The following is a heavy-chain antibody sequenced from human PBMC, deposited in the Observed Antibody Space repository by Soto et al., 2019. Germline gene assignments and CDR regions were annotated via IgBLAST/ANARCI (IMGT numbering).Heavy chain of an antibody. CDR1: SGSISSSNW. CDR2: IFHSGST. J-gene: IGHJ6*03. Sequence: SETLSLTCVVSSGSISSSNWWSWVRQSPGKGLEWIGKIFHSGSTSYNPSLKSRVTISVDKSKNQFSLKLSSVTAADTAVYYCARDLGSSSWSPDGFYYMDVWGKGTTVTVSS. V-gene: IGHV4-4*02. D-gene: IGHD6-13*01. CDR3: ARDLGSSSWSPDGFYYMDV.